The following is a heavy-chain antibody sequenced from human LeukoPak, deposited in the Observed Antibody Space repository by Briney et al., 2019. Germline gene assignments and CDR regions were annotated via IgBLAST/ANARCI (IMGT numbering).Heavy chain of an antibody. CDR1: GYSISSGYY. V-gene: IGHV4-38-2*02. J-gene: IGHJ4*02. CDR3: ARAPYGGSPGAFDY. D-gene: IGHD1-26*01. CDR2: IYHSVST. Sequence: PSETLSLTCTVSGYSISSGYYWGWIRQPPGKGLEWIGSIYHSVSTYYNPSLRSRVTISVDTSKNQFSLKLSSVTDADTAVYYCARAPYGGSPGAFDYWGQGTLVTVSS.